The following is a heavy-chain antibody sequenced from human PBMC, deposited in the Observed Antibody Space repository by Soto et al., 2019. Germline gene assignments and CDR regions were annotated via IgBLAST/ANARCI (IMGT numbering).Heavy chain of an antibody. CDR2: INSDGSST. CDR3: ARDPDVGYSSSWYVYYYYGMDV. CDR1: GFTFSSYW. J-gene: IGHJ6*02. Sequence: PGGSLRLSCAASGFTFSSYWMHWVRQAPGKGLVWVSRINSDGSSTSYADSVKGRFTISRDNAKNTLYLQMNSLRAEDTAVYYCARDPDVGYSSSWYVYYYYGMDVWGQGTTVTVSS. D-gene: IGHD6-13*01. V-gene: IGHV3-74*01.